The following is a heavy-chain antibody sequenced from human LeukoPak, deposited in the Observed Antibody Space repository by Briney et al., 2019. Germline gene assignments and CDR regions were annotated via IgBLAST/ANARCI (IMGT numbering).Heavy chain of an antibody. Sequence: SETLSLTCAVYGGSFSGHYWSWIRQPPGKGLEWIGEINHSGSTNYNPSLKSRVTISVDTSKNQFSLKLSSVTAADTAVYYCARGWSKDVRLRPGRYYMDVWGKGTTVTVS. CDR1: GGSFSGHY. D-gene: IGHD4-17*01. CDR3: ARGWSKDVRLRPGRYYMDV. CDR2: INHSGST. V-gene: IGHV4-34*01. J-gene: IGHJ6*03.